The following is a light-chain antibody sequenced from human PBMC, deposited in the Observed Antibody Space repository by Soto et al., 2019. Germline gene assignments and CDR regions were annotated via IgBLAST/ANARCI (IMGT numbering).Light chain of an antibody. V-gene: IGKV1-5*03. CDR2: KAS. CDR3: QQYHSFPRT. Sequence: DIQMTQSPSTLSASIGDRVTVTCRASQSINSWLAWYQQKPGKAPELLIYKASDLESGVPSRFSGSGSGTEFTLTISSLQPDDFAAYYCQQYHSFPRTFGQGTKVDIK. CDR1: QSINSW. J-gene: IGKJ1*01.